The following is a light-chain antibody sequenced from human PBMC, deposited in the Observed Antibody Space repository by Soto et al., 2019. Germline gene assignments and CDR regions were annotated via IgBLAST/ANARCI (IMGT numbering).Light chain of an antibody. CDR2: AAS. V-gene: IGKV1-17*01. Sequence: DIQMTQSPSSLSASVGDRVTITCRASQGISNDLGWYQEKPGKAPKRLLYAASSLHSGVPSRFSGSGSGTEFTLAISSLQPEDFATYYCLQLNSYPWTFGQGTKVEIK. CDR3: LQLNSYPWT. CDR1: QGISND. J-gene: IGKJ1*01.